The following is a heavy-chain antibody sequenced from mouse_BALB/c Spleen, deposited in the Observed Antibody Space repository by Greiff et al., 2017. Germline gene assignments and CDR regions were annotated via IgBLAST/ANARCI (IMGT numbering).Heavy chain of an antibody. Sequence: VQLQESGPGLVAPSQSLSITCTVSGFSLTSYGVHWVRQPPGKGLEWLGVIWAGGSTNYNSALMSRLSISKDNSKSQVFLKMNSLQTDDTAMYYCARNYDGGFDYWGQGTTLTVSS. CDR3: ARNYDGGFDY. CDR1: GFSLTSYG. J-gene: IGHJ2*01. V-gene: IGHV2-9*02. CDR2: IWAGGST. D-gene: IGHD2-4*01.